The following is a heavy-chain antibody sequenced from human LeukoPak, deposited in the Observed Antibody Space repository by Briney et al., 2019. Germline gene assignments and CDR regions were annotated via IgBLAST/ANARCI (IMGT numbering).Heavy chain of an antibody. CDR1: GFTFSSYG. D-gene: IGHD5-24*01. CDR3: AKNRRGWLQLGYFDY. J-gene: IGHJ4*02. Sequence: GRALRLSCAASGFTFSSYGMHWVRQAPGKGLERVAVISYDGSNKYYADSVKGRFTISRDNSKNTLYLQMNSLRAEDTAVYYCAKNRRGWLQLGYFDYWGQGTLVTVSS. V-gene: IGHV3-30*18. CDR2: ISYDGSNK.